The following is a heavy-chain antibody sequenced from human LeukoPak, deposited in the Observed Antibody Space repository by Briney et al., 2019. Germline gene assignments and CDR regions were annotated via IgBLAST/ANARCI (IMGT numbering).Heavy chain of an antibody. J-gene: IGHJ6*03. Sequence: SETLSLTCAVSGYSISSGYYWGWIRQPPGKGLEWIGSIYHSGSTNYNPSLKSRVTISVDTSKNQFSLKLSSVTAADTAVYYCARDRGGGYCSSTSCQTYYYMDVWGKGTTVTVSS. D-gene: IGHD2-2*03. CDR1: GYSISSGYY. V-gene: IGHV4-38-2*02. CDR3: ARDRGGGYCSSTSCQTYYYMDV. CDR2: IYHSGST.